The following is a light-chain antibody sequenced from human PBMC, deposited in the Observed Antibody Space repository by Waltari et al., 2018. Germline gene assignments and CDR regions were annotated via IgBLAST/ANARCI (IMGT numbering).Light chain of an antibody. CDR3: QQYFSTLPLT. J-gene: IGKJ1*01. V-gene: IGKV1-NL1*01. CDR2: AAS. CDR1: QGIRNS. Sequence: DIQMTQSPSSLSASVGDRVTITCRASQGIRNSLSWYQQKPGKAPKLLLYAASRLESGVPSRFSGSGSGTGYTLTISSLQPEDFATYYCQQYFSTLPLTFGQGTKVEIK.